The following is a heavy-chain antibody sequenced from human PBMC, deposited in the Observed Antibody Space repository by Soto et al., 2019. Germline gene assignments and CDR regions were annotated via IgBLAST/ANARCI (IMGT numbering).Heavy chain of an antibody. V-gene: IGHV4-61*03. Sequence: SETLSLTCNVSGGSVSSGSHYWSWIRQSPGKGLEWIGYIHYSGITNYKPSLKSRVSISVDTSKNDCSLKLSSVNAADTAIYYCAIESRIERLNYFDYSGQGALVTVSS. CDR3: AIESRIERLNYFDY. CDR1: GGSVSSGSHY. CDR2: IHYSGIT. D-gene: IGHD1-26*01. J-gene: IGHJ4*02.